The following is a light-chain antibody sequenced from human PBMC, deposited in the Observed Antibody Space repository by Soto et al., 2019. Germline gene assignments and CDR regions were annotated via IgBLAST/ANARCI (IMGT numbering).Light chain of an antibody. V-gene: IGLV2-14*03. CDR1: SSDVGGYNF. J-gene: IGLJ1*01. Sequence: QSVLTQPAPVSGSPGQSITISCTGTSSDVGGYNFVSWYPQDPGKGPKLMIFEVNSRPSGVSNRFFGSKSGNTTSLTISRLQPEDEADYNCSSYTTSSTLVFGTGTKVTV. CDR2: EVN. CDR3: SSYTTSSTLV.